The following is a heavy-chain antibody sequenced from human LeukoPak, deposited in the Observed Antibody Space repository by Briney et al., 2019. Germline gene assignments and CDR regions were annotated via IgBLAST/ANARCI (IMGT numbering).Heavy chain of an antibody. CDR2: MYTSGST. Sequence: PSETLSLTCTVSGGSISSYYWNWIRQPAGKGLEWIGRMYTSGSTNYNPSLKSRVTISVDTSKNQFSLKLSSVTAADTAVYYCARARGYCSGGSCPTVWFDPWGQGTLVTVSS. D-gene: IGHD2-15*01. V-gene: IGHV4-4*07. CDR3: ARARGYCSGGSCPTVWFDP. J-gene: IGHJ5*02. CDR1: GGSISSYY.